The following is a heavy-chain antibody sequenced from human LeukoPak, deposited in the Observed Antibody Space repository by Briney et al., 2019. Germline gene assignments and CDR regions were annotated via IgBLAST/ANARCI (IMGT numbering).Heavy chain of an antibody. V-gene: IGHV3-33*01. Sequence: GGSLRLSCVGSGFTFSSYGIHWVRQAPGKGLEWMTLIWSDGANNFYADSVKGRFTISRDNSKNTLYLQMNDLRAEDTAVYYCATARNDRSAYLNYWGQGTLVTVSS. CDR3: ATARNDRSAYLNY. CDR1: GFTFSSYG. J-gene: IGHJ4*02. CDR2: IWSDGANN. D-gene: IGHD3-22*01.